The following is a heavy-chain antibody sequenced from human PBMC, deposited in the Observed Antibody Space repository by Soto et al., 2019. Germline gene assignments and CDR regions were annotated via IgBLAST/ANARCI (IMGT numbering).Heavy chain of an antibody. CDR1: GYTFTRYF. CDR2: IYPGGVNI. Sequence: ASVKVSCKASGYTFTRYFMHWVRQAPGQGLEWMGTIYPGGVNIAYAQKFKGRVTMTKDTSTSTVYMELNSLTSEDTAVYYCAADTPNSSGWYPNAFDIWGQGTMVTV. V-gene: IGHV1-46*01. D-gene: IGHD6-19*01. CDR3: AADTPNSSGWYPNAFDI. J-gene: IGHJ3*02.